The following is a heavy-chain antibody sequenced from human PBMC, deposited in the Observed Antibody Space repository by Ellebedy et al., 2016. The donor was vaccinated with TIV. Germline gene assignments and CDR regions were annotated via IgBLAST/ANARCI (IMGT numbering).Heavy chain of an antibody. V-gene: IGHV1-2*02. J-gene: IGHJ4*02. CDR2: FYPNSGGT. CDR3: ARAPGYSSRSKIDS. D-gene: IGHD6-13*01. CDR1: GDTFVDHY. Sequence: ASVKVSXKASGDTFVDHYIHWVRQAPGQGLEWMAWFYPNSGGTDYAQKFRGGVTMTRDSSFTTAYMELSRLSSDDTAVYYCARAPGYSSRSKIDSWGQGTMVTVSS.